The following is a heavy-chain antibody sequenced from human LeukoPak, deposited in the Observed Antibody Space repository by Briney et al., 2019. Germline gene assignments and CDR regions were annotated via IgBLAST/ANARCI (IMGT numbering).Heavy chain of an antibody. J-gene: IGHJ4*02. CDR1: GFTFGDYA. Sequence: GGSLRLSCTASGFTFGDYAMSWVRQAPGKGLEWVGFIRSKAYGGTTEYAASVKGRFTISRDDSKSIAYLQMNSLKTEDTAVYYCTRESTQRYCSSTSCPGNFDYWGQGTLVTVSS. CDR3: TRESTQRYCSSTSCPGNFDY. V-gene: IGHV3-49*04. CDR2: IRSKAYGGTT. D-gene: IGHD2-2*01.